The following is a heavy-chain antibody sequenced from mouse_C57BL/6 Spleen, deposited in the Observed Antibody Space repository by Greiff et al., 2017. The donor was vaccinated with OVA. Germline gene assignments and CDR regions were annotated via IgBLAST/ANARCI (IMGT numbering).Heavy chain of an antibody. V-gene: IGHV1-54*01. J-gene: IGHJ3*02. CDR3: AGDGDCYSFCY. D-gene: IGHD2-13*01. CDR2: INPGSGGT. Sequence: QVQLKESGAELVRPGTSVKVSCKASGYAFTNYLIEWVKQRPGQGLEWIGVINPGSGGTNYTQQFKGKATLTADKSSSTAYMQLSSLTSEDSAVGYCAGDGDCYSFCYWGQGTLVTVSS. CDR1: GYAFTNYL.